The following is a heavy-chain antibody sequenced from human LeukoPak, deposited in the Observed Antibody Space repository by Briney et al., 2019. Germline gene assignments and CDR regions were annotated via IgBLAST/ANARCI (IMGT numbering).Heavy chain of an antibody. V-gene: IGHV3-11*04. Sequence: GGSLRLSCAASGFTVSSNYMSWVRQAPGKGLEWVSYISSSGSTIYYADSVKGRFTISRDNAKNSLYLQMNSLRAEDTAVYYCARAKGGNSGYYFDYWGQGTLVTVSS. D-gene: IGHD4-23*01. CDR1: GFTVSSNY. CDR3: ARAKGGNSGYYFDY. J-gene: IGHJ4*02. CDR2: ISSSGSTI.